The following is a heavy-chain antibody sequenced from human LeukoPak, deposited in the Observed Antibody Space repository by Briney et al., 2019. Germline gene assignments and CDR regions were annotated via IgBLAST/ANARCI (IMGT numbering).Heavy chain of an antibody. D-gene: IGHD3-22*01. CDR3: ATGSKAPDYYDSSGPINPTLDY. CDR1: GYTFTSYA. Sequence: GASVKVSCKASGYTFTSYAMNWVRQAPGKGLEWMGRVDPEDGETIYAEKFQGRVTITADTSTDTAYMELSSLRSEDTAVYYCATGSKAPDYYDSSGPINPTLDYWGQGTLVTVSS. CDR2: VDPEDGET. V-gene: IGHV1-69-2*01. J-gene: IGHJ4*02.